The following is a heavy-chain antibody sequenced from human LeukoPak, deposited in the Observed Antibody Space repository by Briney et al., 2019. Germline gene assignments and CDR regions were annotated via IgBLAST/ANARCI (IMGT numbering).Heavy chain of an antibody. CDR1: GFIFSNYG. CDR3: ARVGYYDSSGYLGIDY. D-gene: IGHD3-22*01. J-gene: IGHJ4*02. V-gene: IGHV3-33*01. Sequence: GGSLRLSCAASGFIFSNYGMQWVRQAPGKGLEWVAIIWDDVSNKFYGVSVKGRFTISRDNSKPTLYLQMTSLRAAATAVYYCARVGYYDSSGYLGIDYWGQGTLVTVSS. CDR2: IWDDVSNK.